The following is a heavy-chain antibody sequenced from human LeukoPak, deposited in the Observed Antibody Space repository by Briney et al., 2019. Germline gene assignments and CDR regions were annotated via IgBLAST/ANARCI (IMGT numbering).Heavy chain of an antibody. D-gene: IGHD5-12*01. CDR2: ISSSGSTI. J-gene: IGHJ6*03. V-gene: IGHV3-11*04. Sequence: NPGGSLRLSCAASGFTFSDYYMSWIRQAPGKGLEWVSYISSSGSTIYYADSVKGRFTISRDNAKNSLYLQMNSLRAEDTAVYYCARDGVATIRYYYYYMDVWGKGTTVTVSS. CDR3: ARDGVATIRYYYYYMDV. CDR1: GFTFSDYY.